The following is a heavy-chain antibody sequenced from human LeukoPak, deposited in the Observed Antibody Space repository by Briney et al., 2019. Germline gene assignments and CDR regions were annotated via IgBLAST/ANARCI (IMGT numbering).Heavy chain of an antibody. D-gene: IGHD3-22*01. Sequence: GGSLRLSCAASGFAFSSYGMHWVRQAPGKGLEWVAFIRYDRRNQYYADSVKGRFTISRDNSKNTLYLQMNSLRAEDTAVYYCAKDYSDSSGYFRVPHVFDFWGQGTLVTVSS. J-gene: IGHJ4*02. V-gene: IGHV3-30*02. CDR3: AKDYSDSSGYFRVPHVFDF. CDR2: IRYDRRNQ. CDR1: GFAFSSYG.